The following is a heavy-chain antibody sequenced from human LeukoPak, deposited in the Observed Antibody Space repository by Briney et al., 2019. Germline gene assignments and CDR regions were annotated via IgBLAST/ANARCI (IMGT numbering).Heavy chain of an antibody. V-gene: IGHV5-51*01. D-gene: IGHD4-11*01. Sequence: GESLKISCKGSGYSFTRYWIGWVRQMPGKGLEWMGIIYPGDSDTRYSPSFQGQVTISADKSISTAYLQWSSLKASDTAMYYCARFRPTEEYYYYGMDVWGQGTTVTVSS. CDR2: IYPGDSDT. CDR3: ARFRPTEEYYYYGMDV. CDR1: GYSFTRYW. J-gene: IGHJ6*02.